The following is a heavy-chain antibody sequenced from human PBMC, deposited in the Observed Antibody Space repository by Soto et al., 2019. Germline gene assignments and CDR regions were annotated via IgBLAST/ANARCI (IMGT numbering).Heavy chain of an antibody. D-gene: IGHD4-17*01. CDR1: GYTFTSYA. J-gene: IGHJ4*02. V-gene: IGHV1-3*01. CDR2: INAGNGNT. Sequence: QVQLVQSGAEVKKPGASVKVSCKASGYTFTSYAMHWVRQAPGQRLEWMGWINAGNGNTKYSQKFQGRVTITRDTSASTAYMELSSLRSEDTAMYYCARRATVTTEHFDYWGQGTLVTVSS. CDR3: ARRATVTTEHFDY.